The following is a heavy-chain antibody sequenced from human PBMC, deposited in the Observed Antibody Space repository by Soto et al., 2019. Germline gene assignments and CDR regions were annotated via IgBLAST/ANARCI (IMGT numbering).Heavy chain of an antibody. J-gene: IGHJ4*02. CDR2: ISYDGSNK. D-gene: IGHD3-16*01. CDR3: ASSAGGTPHPNLDY. CDR1: GFTFSSYA. V-gene: IGHV3-30-3*01. Sequence: GGSLRLSCAASGFTFSSYAMHWVRQAPGKGLEWVAVISYDGSNKYYADSVQGRFTISRDNSKNTLYLQMNSLRAEDTAVYYCASSAGGTPHPNLDYWGQGTLVTVSS.